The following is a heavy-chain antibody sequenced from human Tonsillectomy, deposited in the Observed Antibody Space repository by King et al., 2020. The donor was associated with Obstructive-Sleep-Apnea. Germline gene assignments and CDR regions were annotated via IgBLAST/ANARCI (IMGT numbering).Heavy chain of an antibody. CDR2: ISYSGST. J-gene: IGHJ4*02. CDR3: AREKVALDYSDY. D-gene: IGHD2-15*01. V-gene: IGHV4-59*01. CDR1: GDSIRGYY. Sequence: LQLQESGPGLVEPSETLSLTCTVSGDSIRGYYWSWILQHPGEGLEWIGYISYSGSTNYTPSLNGRVTMSIDTSKSQLSLKLSSVTAADTAVYYCAREKVALDYSDYWGQGTLVTVSS.